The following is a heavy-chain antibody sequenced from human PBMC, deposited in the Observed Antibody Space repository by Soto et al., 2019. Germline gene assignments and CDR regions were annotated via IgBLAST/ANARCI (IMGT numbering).Heavy chain of an antibody. D-gene: IGHD1-26*01. Sequence: GESLKISCKGSGYSFTSYWIGWVRQMPGKGLEWMGIIYPGDSDTRYSPSFQGQVTISADKSISTAYLQWSSLKASDTAMYYCARDSGSYHFYYYYGMDVWGQGTKVTVSS. CDR1: GYSFTSYW. CDR3: ARDSGSYHFYYYYGMDV. J-gene: IGHJ6*02. V-gene: IGHV5-51*01. CDR2: IYPGDSDT.